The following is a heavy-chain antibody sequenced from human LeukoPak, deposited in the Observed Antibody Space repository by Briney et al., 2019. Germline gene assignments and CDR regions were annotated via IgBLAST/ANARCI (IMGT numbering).Heavy chain of an antibody. CDR3: ARHDRFDP. V-gene: IGHV3-23*01. CDR1: GFTFSTYA. J-gene: IGHJ5*02. D-gene: IGHD3-3*01. Sequence: PGGPLRLSCAASGFTFSTYAMSWVRQAPGKGLEWVPSFSGSGGSTYYADSVKGRFTISRDNSKNTLYLQMNSLRAEDTAVYYCARHDRFDPWGQGTLVTVSS. CDR2: FSGSGGST.